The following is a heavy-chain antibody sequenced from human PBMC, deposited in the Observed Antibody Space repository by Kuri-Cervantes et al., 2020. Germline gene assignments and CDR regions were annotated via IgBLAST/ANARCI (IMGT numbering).Heavy chain of an antibody. J-gene: IGHJ5*02. D-gene: IGHD3-22*01. V-gene: IGHV3-11*01. CDR1: GFTFSDYY. CDR3: SGCP. CDR2: ISSSGSTI. Sequence: GGSLRLSCAASGFTFSDYYMSWIRQAPGKGLEWVSYISSSGSTIYYADSVKGRFTISRDNAKNSLCLQMNSLRVEVRGLSDSSGCPWGQGTLVTVSS.